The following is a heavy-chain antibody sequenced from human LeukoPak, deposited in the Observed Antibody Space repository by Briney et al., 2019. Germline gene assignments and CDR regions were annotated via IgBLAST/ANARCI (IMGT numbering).Heavy chain of an antibody. D-gene: IGHD3-10*01. CDR1: GGSISSYY. Sequence: SETLSLTCTVSGGSISSYYWSWIRQPAGKGLEWIGRIYTSGSTNYNPSLKTRVTMSVATPKNQLPLKLRSVSAADAAVSYCARKSPYGSGSSLFDYWGQGTLVTVSS. CDR3: ARKSPYGSGSSLFDY. CDR2: IYTSGST. V-gene: IGHV4-4*07. J-gene: IGHJ4*02.